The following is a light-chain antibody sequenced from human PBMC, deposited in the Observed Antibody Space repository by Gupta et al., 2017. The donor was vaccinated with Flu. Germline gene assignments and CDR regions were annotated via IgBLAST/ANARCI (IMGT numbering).Light chain of an antibody. J-gene: IGLJ2*01. V-gene: IGLV2-14*01. CDR3: SSYTSSSTQVV. CDR1: SSDVGGYNY. CDR2: EVS. Sequence: QSALTQPASVSGSPGQSITISCTGTSSDVGGYNYVSWYQQHPGKAPKLMIYEVSTRPSGVSNRVSGSKSGNTASLTISGLQAEDEADYYCSSYTSSSTQVVFGGGTKLTVL.